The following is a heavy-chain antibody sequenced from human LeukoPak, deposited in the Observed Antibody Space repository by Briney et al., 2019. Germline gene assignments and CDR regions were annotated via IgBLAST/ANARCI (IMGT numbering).Heavy chain of an antibody. D-gene: IGHD6-19*01. CDR2: ISSTSSYI. J-gene: IGHJ4*02. Sequence: GGSLRLSCAASGFTFSSYSMNWVRRAPGKGLEWVSSISSTSSYIYYADSVKGRFTVSRDNAKNSLYLQMNSLRVEDTAVYYCARESSIAVPGTIYWGQGTLVTVSS. V-gene: IGHV3-21*01. CDR3: ARESSIAVPGTIY. CDR1: GFTFSSYS.